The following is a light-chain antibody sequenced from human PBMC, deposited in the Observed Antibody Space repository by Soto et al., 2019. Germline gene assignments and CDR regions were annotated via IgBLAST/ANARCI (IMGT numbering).Light chain of an antibody. CDR3: QHSNSYSEA. CDR1: QTISSW. J-gene: IGKJ1*01. V-gene: IGKV1-5*03. CDR2: KAS. Sequence: DIQMTQSPSTLSGSVGDRVTITCRASQTISSWLAWYQQKPGKAPNLLIYKASTLKSGVPSRFSGSGSRTEFNLTISSLQLDDFATYHCQHSNSYSEAFGPGTKVELK.